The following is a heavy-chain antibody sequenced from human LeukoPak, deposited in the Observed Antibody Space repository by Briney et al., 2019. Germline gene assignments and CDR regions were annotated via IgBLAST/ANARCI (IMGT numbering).Heavy chain of an antibody. V-gene: IGHV3-15*01. CDR1: GFTFSDAW. CDR3: TTDWYYYDSSGYYPIF. D-gene: IGHD3-22*01. J-gene: IGHJ4*02. CDR2: IKSKSDGGTT. Sequence: GGSLRLSCAASGFTFSDAWMSWVRQAPGKGLEWVGRIKSKSDGGTTDCAALVKGRFTISRDDSKNTLYLQMNSLKTEDTAVYYCTTDWYYYDSSGYYPIFWGQGTLVTVSS.